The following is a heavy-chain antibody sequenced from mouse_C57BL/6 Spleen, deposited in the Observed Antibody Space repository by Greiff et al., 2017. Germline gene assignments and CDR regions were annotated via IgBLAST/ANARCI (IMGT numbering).Heavy chain of an antibody. Sequence: VQLQESGAELVRPGASVTLSCKASGYTFTDYEMHWVKQTPVHGLEWIGAIDPETGGTAYNQKFKGKAILTADKSSSTAYMELRSLTSEDSAVYYCTDKLGCDYWGQGTTLTVSS. D-gene: IGHD4-1*01. CDR1: GYTFTDYE. V-gene: IGHV1-15*01. CDR2: IDPETGGT. J-gene: IGHJ2*01. CDR3: TDKLGCDY.